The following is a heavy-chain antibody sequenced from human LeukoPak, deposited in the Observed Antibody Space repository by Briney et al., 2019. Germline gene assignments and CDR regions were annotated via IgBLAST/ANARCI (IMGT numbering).Heavy chain of an antibody. CDR3: ARSIPHYYDSSGYYYVLDY. CDR1: GYTFTSYA. Sequence: GASVKVSCKASGYTFTSYAMHWVRQAPGQRLEWMGWINAGNGNTKYSQKFQGRVTITRDTSASTAYMELSSLRSEDTAVYYCARSIPHYYDSSGYYYVLDYWGQGTLVTVSS. D-gene: IGHD3-22*01. J-gene: IGHJ4*02. CDR2: INAGNGNT. V-gene: IGHV1-3*01.